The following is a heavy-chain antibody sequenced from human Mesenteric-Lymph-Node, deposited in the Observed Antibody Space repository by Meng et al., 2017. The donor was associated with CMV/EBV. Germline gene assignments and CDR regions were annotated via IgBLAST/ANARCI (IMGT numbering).Heavy chain of an antibody. Sequence: GESLKISCAASGFTFSSYGMHWVRQAPGKGLEWLAVIWYDGSNKYYADSVKGRFTISRDNSKNTLYLQMNSLRAEDTAVYYRAKDIHLRVVPAAIGNYYYYGMDVWGQGTTVTVSS. V-gene: IGHV3-33*06. D-gene: IGHD2-2*01. CDR3: AKDIHLRVVPAAIGNYYYYGMDV. J-gene: IGHJ6*02. CDR2: IWYDGSNK. CDR1: GFTFSSYG.